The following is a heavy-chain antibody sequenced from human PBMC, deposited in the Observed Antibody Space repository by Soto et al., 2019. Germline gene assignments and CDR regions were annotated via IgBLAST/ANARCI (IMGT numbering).Heavy chain of an antibody. V-gene: IGHV4-38-2*02. CDR1: GYSISSGYY. J-gene: IGHJ6*02. D-gene: IGHD6-13*01. CDR2: IYHSGST. Sequence: PSETLSLTCAVSGYSISSGYYWGWIRQPPGKGLEWIGSIYHSGSTYYNPSLKSRVTISVDTSKNQFSLKLSSVTAADTAVYYCAREEGSSWLNYYYYYGMDVWGQGTTVPVSS. CDR3: AREEGSSWLNYYYYYGMDV.